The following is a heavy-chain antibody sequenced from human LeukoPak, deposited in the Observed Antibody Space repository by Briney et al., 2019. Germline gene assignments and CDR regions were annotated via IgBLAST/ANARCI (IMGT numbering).Heavy chain of an antibody. CDR2: ISNDGSVI. V-gene: IGHV3-30*18. CDR1: GFTFSSYG. Sequence: TGGSLRLSCAASGFTFSSYGIHWVRQAPGKRLEWVAIISNDGSVIYYADSVKGRFTVSRDNSKSTLYLLQMNSLRVEDTAVYYCAKVYCSSTSCYYSNWGQGTLVTVSS. D-gene: IGHD2-2*01. J-gene: IGHJ4*02. CDR3: AKVYCSSTSCYYSN.